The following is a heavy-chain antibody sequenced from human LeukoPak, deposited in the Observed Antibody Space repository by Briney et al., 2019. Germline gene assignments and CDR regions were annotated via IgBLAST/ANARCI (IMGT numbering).Heavy chain of an antibody. CDR1: GGSISSSSYY. V-gene: IGHV4-39*07. D-gene: IGHD6-19*01. CDR3: ASGVGSGWYGY. CDR2: IYYSGST. Sequence: SETLSLTCTVSGGSISSSSYYWGWIRQPPGKGLEWIGSIYYSGSTYYNPSLKSRVTISVDTSKNQFSLKLSSVTAADTAVYYCASGVGSGWYGYWGQGTLVTVSS. J-gene: IGHJ4*02.